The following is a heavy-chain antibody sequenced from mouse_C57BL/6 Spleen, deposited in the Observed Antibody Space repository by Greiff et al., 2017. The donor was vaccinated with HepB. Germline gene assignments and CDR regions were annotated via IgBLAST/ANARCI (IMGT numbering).Heavy chain of an antibody. CDR3: TRAYYYGSSYSAMDY. J-gene: IGHJ4*01. V-gene: IGHV5-9-1*02. D-gene: IGHD1-1*01. CDR2: ISSGGDYI. Sequence: EVQLQESGEGLVKPGGSLKLSCAASGFTFSSYAMSWVRQTPEKRLEWVAYISSGGDYIYYADTVKGRFTISRDNARNTLYLQMSSLKSEDTAMYYCTRAYYYGSSYSAMDYWGQGTSVTVSS. CDR1: GFTFSSYA.